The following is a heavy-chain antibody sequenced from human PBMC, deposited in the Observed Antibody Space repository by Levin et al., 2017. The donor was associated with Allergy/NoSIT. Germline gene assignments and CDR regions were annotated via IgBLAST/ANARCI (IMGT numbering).Heavy chain of an antibody. CDR2: ISSDGSNR. CDR3: VKSSLDWLVLPFDY. V-gene: IGHV3-30-3*01. J-gene: IGHJ4*02. CDR1: GFTFSSHT. D-gene: IGHD6-19*01. Sequence: GGSLRLSCATSGFTFSSHTMHWVRQAPGKELEWVALISSDGSNRDYADSVKGRFTISRDNSKNTLFLQMNSLRTEDTAVYYCVKSSLDWLVLPFDYWGQGALVTVSS.